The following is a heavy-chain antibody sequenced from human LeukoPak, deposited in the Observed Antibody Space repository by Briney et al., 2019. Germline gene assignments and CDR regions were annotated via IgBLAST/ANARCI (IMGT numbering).Heavy chain of an antibody. CDR3: ARGQSSSGYSSSWYYFDY. Sequence: SVKVSCKASGGTFSSYAISWVRQAPGQGLEWMGGIIPIFGTANYAQKFQGRVTITTDESTSTAYMGLSSLRSEDTAVYYCARGQSSSGYSSSWYYFDYWGQGTLVTVSS. CDR1: GGTFSSYA. CDR2: IIPIFGTA. D-gene: IGHD6-13*01. V-gene: IGHV1-69*05. J-gene: IGHJ4*02.